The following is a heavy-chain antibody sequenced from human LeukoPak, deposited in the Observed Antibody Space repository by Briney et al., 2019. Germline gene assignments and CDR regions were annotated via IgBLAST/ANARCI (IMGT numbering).Heavy chain of an antibody. Sequence: GGSLRLSCAASGISFTTHWMNWVRQAPGKGLEWMASIRQDGGEKKYVDSVKGRFTISRDLAQNSLFLQMNSLRAEDTAVYYCASAYASYDFWSGYENFDFWGQGTLVTVSS. CDR3: ASAYASYDFWSGYENFDF. CDR2: IRQDGGEK. V-gene: IGHV3-7*01. J-gene: IGHJ4*02. D-gene: IGHD3-3*01. CDR1: GISFTTHW.